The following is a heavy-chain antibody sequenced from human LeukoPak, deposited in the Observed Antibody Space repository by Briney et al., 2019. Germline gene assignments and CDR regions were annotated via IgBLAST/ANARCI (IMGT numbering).Heavy chain of an antibody. J-gene: IGHJ4*02. Sequence: PSETLSLTCAVSGYSISSGYYWGWIRQPPGKGLEWIGNLYHSGSTYYNPSLKSRVTISVDTSKNQFSLKLSSVTAADTAVYYCARRSSCLDYWGQGTLVTVSS. CDR3: ARRSSCLDY. V-gene: IGHV4-38-2*01. D-gene: IGHD6-13*01. CDR2: LYHSGST. CDR1: GYSISSGYY.